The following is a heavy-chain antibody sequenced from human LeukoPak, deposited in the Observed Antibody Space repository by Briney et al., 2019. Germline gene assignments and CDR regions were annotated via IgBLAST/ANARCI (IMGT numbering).Heavy chain of an antibody. Sequence: GGSLRLSCAASGFTFSSYWMHWVRQAPGKGLVWVSRINSDGSSTSYADSVKGRFTISRDNAKNTLYLQMNSLRAEDTAFYYCAINGGGDSGYGNFDYWGQGTLVTVSS. CDR3: AINGGGDSGYGNFDY. V-gene: IGHV3-74*01. CDR1: GFTFSSYW. CDR2: INSDGSST. J-gene: IGHJ4*02. D-gene: IGHD5-12*01.